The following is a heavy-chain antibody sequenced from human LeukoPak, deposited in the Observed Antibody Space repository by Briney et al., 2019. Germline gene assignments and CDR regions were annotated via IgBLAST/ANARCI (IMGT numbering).Heavy chain of an antibody. CDR3: ARDFEYRIDFDY. Sequence: PEGSLRLSCAASGFTFSSYEMNWVRQAPGKGLEWVSYISSSGSTIYYADSVKGRFTISRDNAKNSLYLQMNSLRAEDTAVYYCARDFEYRIDFDYWGQGTLVTVSS. CDR2: ISSSGSTI. CDR1: GFTFSSYE. V-gene: IGHV3-48*03. D-gene: IGHD1-26*01. J-gene: IGHJ4*02.